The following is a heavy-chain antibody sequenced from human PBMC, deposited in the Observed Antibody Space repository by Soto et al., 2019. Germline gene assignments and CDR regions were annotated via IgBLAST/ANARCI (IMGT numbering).Heavy chain of an antibody. V-gene: IGHV1-69*01. CDR1: GGTFSRYA. J-gene: IGHJ6*02. Sequence: QVQLVQSRAEVKKPGSSVKVSCKASGGTFSRYAISWVRQAPGQGLEWMGGIIPIFGTTNYAQKFQDRVTITADESTSTVYMELSSLKSEDTAVYYCARIAVAGPDYYYYGMDVWGQGTTVTVSS. CDR2: IIPIFGTT. CDR3: ARIAVAGPDYYYYGMDV. D-gene: IGHD6-19*01.